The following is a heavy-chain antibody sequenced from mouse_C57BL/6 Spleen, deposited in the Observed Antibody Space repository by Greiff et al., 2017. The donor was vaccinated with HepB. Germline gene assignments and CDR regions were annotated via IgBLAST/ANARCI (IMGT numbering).Heavy chain of an antibody. J-gene: IGHJ2*01. D-gene: IGHD1-2*01. V-gene: IGHV1-20*01. CDR2: INPYNGDT. Sequence: EVQLQQSGPELVKPGDSVKISCKASGYSFTGYFMNWVMQSHGKSLEWIGRINPYNGDTFYNQKFKGKATLTVDKSSSTAHMELRSLTSEDSAVYYCARSGITTAVGYFDYWGQGTTRTVSS. CDR1: GYSFTGYF. CDR3: ARSGITTAVGYFDY.